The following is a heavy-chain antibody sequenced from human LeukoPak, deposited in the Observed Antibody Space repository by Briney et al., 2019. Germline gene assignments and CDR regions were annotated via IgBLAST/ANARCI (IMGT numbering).Heavy chain of an antibody. CDR3: ARGGGNYYDSSGYSIDY. CDR1: GGSISSSSW. D-gene: IGHD3-22*01. Sequence: SETLSLTCAVSGGSISSSSWWSWVRQPPGKGLEWIGEIYHSGSTNYNPSLKSRVTISVDKSKNQFSLKLSSVTAADTAVYYCARGGGNYYDSSGYSIDYWGQGTLVTVSS. CDR2: IYHSGST. J-gene: IGHJ4*02. V-gene: IGHV4-4*02.